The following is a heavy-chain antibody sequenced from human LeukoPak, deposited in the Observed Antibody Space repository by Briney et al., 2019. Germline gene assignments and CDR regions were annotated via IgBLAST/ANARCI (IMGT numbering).Heavy chain of an antibody. CDR1: GFTFSNAW. CDR3: TTSLIFIAAAGIRGAHSFDP. J-gene: IGHJ5*02. CDR2: IKSKTDGGTT. Sequence: PGGSLRLSCAASGFTFSNAWMSWVRQAPGKGLEWVGRIKSKTDGGTTDYAAPVKGRFTISRDDSKNTLYLQMNSLKTEDTAVYYCTTSLIFIAAAGIRGAHSFDPWGQGTLVTVSS. D-gene: IGHD6-13*01. V-gene: IGHV3-15*01.